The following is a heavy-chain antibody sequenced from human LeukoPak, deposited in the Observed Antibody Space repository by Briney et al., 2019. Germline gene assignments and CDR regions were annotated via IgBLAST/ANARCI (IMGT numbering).Heavy chain of an antibody. CDR3: ARHGRVGSGTSRTYFDS. Sequence: SETLSLTCSGYLRCIINSSYYGGWLRQPPGKGLEWIGRFYSSGSTYYNSSLKSRLTISVDTSRNQFSLTLTSVTAADSAVYSWARHGRVGSGTSRTYFDSWGQGTLITVSS. D-gene: IGHD3-10*01. J-gene: IGHJ4*02. CDR2: FYSSGST. CDR1: LRCIINSSYY. V-gene: IGHV4-39*01.